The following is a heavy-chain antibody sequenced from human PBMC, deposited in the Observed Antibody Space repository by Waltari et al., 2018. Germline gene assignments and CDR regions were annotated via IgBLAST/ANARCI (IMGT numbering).Heavy chain of an antibody. CDR3: ARMDYFDY. CDR1: GFTFGTSH. J-gene: IGHJ4*02. V-gene: IGHV3-48*04. Sequence: EVQLVESGGGLVQPGGSLRLSCAASGFTFGTSHMNWVRQAPGKGLEWVSFIDISSNTIYYADSVKGRFTVSRDNAKNSLYLQMNSLRAEDTAVYYCARMDYFDYWGQGALVTVSS. CDR2: IDISSNTI.